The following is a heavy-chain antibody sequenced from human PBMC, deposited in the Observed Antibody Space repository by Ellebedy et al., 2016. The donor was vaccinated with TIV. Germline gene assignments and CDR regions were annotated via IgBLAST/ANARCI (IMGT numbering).Heavy chain of an antibody. D-gene: IGHD4-23*01. V-gene: IGHV3-33*01. CDR2: IWSDGTTK. Sequence: GESLKISCAASGFTFSSYGMHWVSRAPGKGMEWVAVIWSDGTTKYYSDSVKGRFTISRDNSKNTLYLQMNSLRAEDTAVYYCAREIIYGGYYFDYWGQGTLVTVSS. CDR3: AREIIYGGYYFDY. CDR1: GFTFSSYG. J-gene: IGHJ4*02.